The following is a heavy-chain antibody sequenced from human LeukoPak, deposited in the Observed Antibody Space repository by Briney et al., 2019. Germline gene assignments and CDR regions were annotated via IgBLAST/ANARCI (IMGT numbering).Heavy chain of an antibody. J-gene: IGHJ4*02. D-gene: IGHD2-2*01. CDR2: INQDGGEK. CDR3: ATGRSCTTCYLPDY. Sequence: GGSLRLSCAASGFTFSSHWMSWVRQAPGKGLEWVAKINQDGGEKYYVDSVKGRFTISRDNAKNSLYLQMNSLRAEDTAVYHCATGRSCTTCYLPDYWGQGTLVTVSS. CDR1: GFTFSSHW. V-gene: IGHV3-7*01.